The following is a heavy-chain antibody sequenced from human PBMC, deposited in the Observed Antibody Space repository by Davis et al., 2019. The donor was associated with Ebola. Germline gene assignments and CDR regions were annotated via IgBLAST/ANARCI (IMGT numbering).Heavy chain of an antibody. V-gene: IGHV4-34*01. CDR3: ARGPHTVGFDP. CDR2: INHSGSI. CDR1: GGSFSGYY. D-gene: IGHD4-17*01. J-gene: IGHJ5*02. Sequence: SETLSLTCAVYGGSFSGYYWSWIRQPPGKGLEWIGEINHSGSINYNPSLKSRVTISVDTSKNQFSLKLSSVTAADTAVYYCARGPHTVGFDPWGQGTLVTVSS.